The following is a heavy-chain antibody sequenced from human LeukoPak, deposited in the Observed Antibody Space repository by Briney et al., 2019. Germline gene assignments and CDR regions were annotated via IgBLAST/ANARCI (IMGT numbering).Heavy chain of an antibody. J-gene: IGHJ4*03. D-gene: IGHD5-18*01. CDR2: INHSGST. V-gene: IGHV4-34*01. CDR1: GGSFSGYY. CDR3: ARGIQLWLGPIFDY. Sequence: SETLSLTCAVYGGSFSGYYWSWIRQPPGKGLEWIGEINHSGSTNYNPSLKSRVTISVDTSKNQFSLKLSSVTAADTAVYYCARGIQLWLGPIFDYWGQGTTVTVSS.